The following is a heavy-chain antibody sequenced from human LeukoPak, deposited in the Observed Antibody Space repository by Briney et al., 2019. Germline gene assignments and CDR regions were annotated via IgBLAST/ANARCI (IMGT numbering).Heavy chain of an antibody. Sequence: SETLSLTCTVSALSSYYCSWIRLPAGKGLEWIGRIHYAGSSTYNPSLKSRVTMSVDASSNRFSLKLTSVIAADTALYYCARDRSSAYYRDYFDYWGQGILVTVSS. J-gene: IGHJ4*02. CDR3: ARDRSSAYYRDYFDY. CDR1: ALSSYY. V-gene: IGHV4-4*07. CDR2: IHYAGSS. D-gene: IGHD1-26*01.